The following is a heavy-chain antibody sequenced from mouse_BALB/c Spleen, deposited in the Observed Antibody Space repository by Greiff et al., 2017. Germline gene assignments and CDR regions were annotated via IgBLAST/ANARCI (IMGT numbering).Heavy chain of an antibody. CDR1: GFAFSSYD. D-gene: IGHD1-1*01. Sequence: DVMLVESGGGLVKPGGSLKLSCAASGFAFSSYDMSWVRQTPEKRLEWVAYISSGGGSTYYPDTVKGRFTISRDNAKNTLYLQMSSLKSEDTAMYYCARRITTRAMDYWGQGTSVTVSS. CDR2: ISSGGGST. CDR3: ARRITTRAMDY. V-gene: IGHV5-12-1*01. J-gene: IGHJ4*01.